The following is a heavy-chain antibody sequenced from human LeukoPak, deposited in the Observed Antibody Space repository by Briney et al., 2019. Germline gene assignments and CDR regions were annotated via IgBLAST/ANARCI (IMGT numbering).Heavy chain of an antibody. V-gene: IGHV1-2*02. CDR3: ASISEVWSGYYTVHFDY. CDR2: INPNSGDT. J-gene: IGHJ4*02. CDR1: GYTFTDYY. Sequence: ASVKVSCKASGYTFTDYYIHWLRQAPGQGLEWMGRINPNSGDTNYAQKFQGRVTMTRDTSISTAYMELSRLRSDDTAVYYCASISEVWSGYYTVHFDYWGQGTMVTVSS. D-gene: IGHD3-3*01.